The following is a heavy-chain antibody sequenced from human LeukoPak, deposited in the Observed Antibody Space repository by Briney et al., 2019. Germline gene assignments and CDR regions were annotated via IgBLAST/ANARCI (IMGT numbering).Heavy chain of an antibody. D-gene: IGHD4-17*01. CDR3: AREDPGDYGFDY. V-gene: IGHV3-30*19. Sequence: PGRSLRLSCAASGFTFSSYGMPWVRQAPGKGLEWVAVIWYDGSNKYYADSVKGRFTISRDNSKNTLYLQMNSLRAEDTAVYYCAREDPGDYGFDYWGQGTLVTVSS. CDR2: IWYDGSNK. J-gene: IGHJ4*02. CDR1: GFTFSSYG.